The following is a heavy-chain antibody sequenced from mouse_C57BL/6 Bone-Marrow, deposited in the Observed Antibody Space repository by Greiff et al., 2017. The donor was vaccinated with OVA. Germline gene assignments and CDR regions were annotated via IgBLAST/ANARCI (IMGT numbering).Heavy chain of an antibody. D-gene: IGHD2-1*01. V-gene: IGHV5-4*01. J-gene: IGHJ2*01. CDR3: AREHYGNSFDY. Sequence: EVKLVESGGGLVKPGGSLKLSCAASGFTFSSYAMSWVRQTPEKRLEWVATISDGGSYTYYPDNVKGRLTISRDNAKNNLYLQMSHLKSEDTAMYYCAREHYGNSFDYWGQGTTLTVSS. CDR2: ISDGGSYT. CDR1: GFTFSSYA.